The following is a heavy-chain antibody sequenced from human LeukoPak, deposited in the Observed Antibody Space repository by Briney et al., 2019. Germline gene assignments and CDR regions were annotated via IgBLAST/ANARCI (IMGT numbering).Heavy chain of an antibody. J-gene: IGHJ4*02. V-gene: IGHV3-30*04. CDR2: ISYDGSNK. CDR1: GFTFSNYA. CDR3: ATQPYSSGWYYFDY. D-gene: IGHD6-19*01. Sequence: GGSLRLSCAASGFTFSNYAMHWVRQAPGKGLEWVTIISYDGSNKHYADSVRGRFTISRDNSKNTLYLQMNSLRAEDTAVYYCATQPYSSGWYYFDYWGQGTLVTVSS.